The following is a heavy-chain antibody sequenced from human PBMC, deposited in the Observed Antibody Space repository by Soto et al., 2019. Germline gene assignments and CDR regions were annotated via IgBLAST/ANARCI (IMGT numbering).Heavy chain of an antibody. CDR1: GYTFTSYD. CDR2: MHHXRGNT. CDR3: ARDYYYMDV. Sequence: KVSCKASGYTFTSYDINWVRQATGQGLESMXWMHHXRGNTGYAQKXXGRVTTTXXNSMNTAYMELSSIRSEDTAVYYCARDYYYMDVWGKGTTVTVSS. V-gene: IGHV1-8*01. J-gene: IGHJ6*03.